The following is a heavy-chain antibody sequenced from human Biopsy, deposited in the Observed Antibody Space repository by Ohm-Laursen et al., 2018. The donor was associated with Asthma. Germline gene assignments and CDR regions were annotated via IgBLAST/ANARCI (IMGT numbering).Heavy chain of an antibody. CDR2: HDHEEGGT. CDR3: ASDFPKDYVRYNFQF. D-gene: IGHD4-17*01. V-gene: IGHV1-24*01. J-gene: IGHJ4*02. Sequence: VSSVKVSCKISGYSLTDLSMHWVRRAPGQGLEWMGGHDHEEGGTVNAWRFQGRVTMTEDTSTDTAYMELSSLSSDDTAVYYCASDFPKDYVRYNFQFWGQGTLVTVSS. CDR1: GYSLTDLS.